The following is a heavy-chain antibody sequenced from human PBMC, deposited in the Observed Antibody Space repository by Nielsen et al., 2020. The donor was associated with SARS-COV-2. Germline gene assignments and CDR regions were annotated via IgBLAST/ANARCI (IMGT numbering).Heavy chain of an antibody. V-gene: IGHV1-2*02. CDR2: INPNSGGT. D-gene: IGHD3-16*01. Sequence: ASVKVSCKASGYSFIRHGISWVRQAPGQGLEWMGWINPNSGGTNYAQKFQGRVTMTRDTSISTAYMELSRLRSDDTAVYYCARVWGLRFDYWGQGTLVTVSS. J-gene: IGHJ4*02. CDR3: ARVWGLRFDY. CDR1: GYSFIRHG.